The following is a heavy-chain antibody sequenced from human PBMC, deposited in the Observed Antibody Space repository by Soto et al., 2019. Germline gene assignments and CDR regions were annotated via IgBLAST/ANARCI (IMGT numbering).Heavy chain of an antibody. J-gene: IGHJ4*02. Sequence: PLRLSCAASGFTFISYAMSWVRQTPGKGMEWVAAISGSGGSTYYADSVKGRFTISRENSKNTLYLQMNSLRAEDAAVYYCAKDLVGSNADYYDYWGQGTLVTVSS. CDR2: ISGSGGST. CDR1: GFTFISYA. CDR3: AKDLVGSNADYYDY. D-gene: IGHD2-15*01. V-gene: IGHV3-23*01.